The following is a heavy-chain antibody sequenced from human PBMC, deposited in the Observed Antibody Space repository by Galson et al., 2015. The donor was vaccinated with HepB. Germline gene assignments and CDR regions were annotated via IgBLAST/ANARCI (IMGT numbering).Heavy chain of an antibody. CDR1: GFTFLSYA. Sequence: SLRLSCAASGFTFLSYAMIWVRQAPGKGLEWVSSISGGGDSTYYADSVKGRFTISRDNSKNRLYLQMNSLRAEDTAVYYCAKSYVWENYGEYGMDVWGQGTTVTVSS. V-gene: IGHV3-23*01. CDR2: ISGGGDST. J-gene: IGHJ6*02. CDR3: AKSYVWENYGEYGMDV. D-gene: IGHD3-16*01.